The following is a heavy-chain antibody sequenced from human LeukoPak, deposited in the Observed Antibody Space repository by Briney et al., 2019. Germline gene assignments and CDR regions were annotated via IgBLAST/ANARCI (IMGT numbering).Heavy chain of an antibody. V-gene: IGHV3-33*08. D-gene: IGHD6-13*01. CDR3: AREPEQLFYYGMDV. Sequence: GGSLRLSCAASGFTFSSYDMHWVRQAPGKGLEWVADIWYDGSNKYYADSVKRRFTLSRDNYKNTLYLQMKILSAEDTAVYYCAREPEQLFYYGMDVWAKGPRSPSP. J-gene: IGHJ6*02. CDR2: IWYDGSNK. CDR1: GFTFSSYD.